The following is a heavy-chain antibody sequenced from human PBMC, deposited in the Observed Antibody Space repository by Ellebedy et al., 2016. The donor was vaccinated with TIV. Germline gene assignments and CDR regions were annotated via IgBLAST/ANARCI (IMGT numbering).Heavy chain of an antibody. V-gene: IGHV4-39*07. CDR2: IYYSGST. Sequence: GSLRLXXTVSGGSISSSSYYWGWIRQPPGKGLEWIGSIYYSGSTYYNPSLKSRVTISVDTSKNQFSLKLSSVTAADTAVYYCAGPMGSRFDYWGQGTLVTVSS. D-gene: IGHD5-24*01. CDR1: GGSISSSSYY. J-gene: IGHJ4*02. CDR3: AGPMGSRFDY.